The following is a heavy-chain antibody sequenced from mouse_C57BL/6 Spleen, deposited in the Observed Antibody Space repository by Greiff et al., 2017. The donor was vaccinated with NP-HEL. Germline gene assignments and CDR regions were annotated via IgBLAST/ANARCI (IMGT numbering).Heavy chain of an antibody. V-gene: IGHV14-2*01. J-gene: IGHJ1*03. CDR3: ASSQFITTVVDWYFDV. CDR2: IDPEDGET. D-gene: IGHD1-1*01. CDR1: GFNIKDYY. Sequence: EVQLQQSGAELVKPGASVKLSCTASGFNIKDYYMHWVKQRTEQGLEWIGRIDPEDGETKYAPKFQGKATITADTSSNTAYLQLSSLTSEDTAVYYWASSQFITTVVDWYFDVWGTGTTVTVSS.